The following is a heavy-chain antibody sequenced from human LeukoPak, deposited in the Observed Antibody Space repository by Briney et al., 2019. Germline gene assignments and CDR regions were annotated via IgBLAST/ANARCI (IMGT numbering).Heavy chain of an antibody. CDR3: VKRIDCSSIRCSLGMDF. CDR2: INNNGNST. V-gene: IGHV3-64D*09. CDR1: GFTFSSYA. D-gene: IGHD2-2*01. Sequence: GGSLTLSCAASGFTFSSYAMHWVRQAPGKGLEYVSAINNNGNSTYYTDSVKGRFTISRDNSKNTLYLQMSSLRTADTAVYYCVKRIDCSSIRCSLGMDFWGQGTLVIVSA. J-gene: IGHJ4*02.